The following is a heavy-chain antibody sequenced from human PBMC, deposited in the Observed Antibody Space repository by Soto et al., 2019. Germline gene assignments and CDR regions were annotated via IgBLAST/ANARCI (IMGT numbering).Heavy chain of an antibody. Sequence: PGGSLRLSCAASGFTFSSYGMHWVRQAPGKGLEWVAVISYISSSSSTIYYADSVKGRFTISRDNAKNSLYLQMNSLRAEDTAVYYCARDYSSYGPFDYWGQGTLVTVS. D-gene: IGHD5-18*01. CDR2: ISSSSSTI. CDR1: GFTFSSYG. J-gene: IGHJ4*02. CDR3: ARDYSSYGPFDY. V-gene: IGHV3-48*01.